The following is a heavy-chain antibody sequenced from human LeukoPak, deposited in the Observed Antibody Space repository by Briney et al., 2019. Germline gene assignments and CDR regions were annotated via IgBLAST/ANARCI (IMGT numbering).Heavy chain of an antibody. CDR2: ISYDGSNK. V-gene: IGHV3-30-3*01. CDR3: ARDRNDYVWGSYRYGSMDV. D-gene: IGHD3-16*02. CDR1: GFTFGSYA. J-gene: IGHJ6*02. Sequence: GGSLRLSCAASGFTFGSYAMHWVRQAPGKGLEWVAVISYDGSNKYYADSVKGRFTISRDNSKNTLYLQMNSLRAEDTAVYYCARDRNDYVWGSYRYGSMDVWGQGTTVTVSS.